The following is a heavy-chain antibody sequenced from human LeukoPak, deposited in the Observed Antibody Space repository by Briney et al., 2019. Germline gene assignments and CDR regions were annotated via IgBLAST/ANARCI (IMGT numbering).Heavy chain of an antibody. CDR2: IYTSGST. D-gene: IGHD6-6*01. V-gene: IGHV4-61*02. CDR1: GGSISSGSYY. CDR3: ARDSGIAARPTPFDY. Sequence: SETLSLTCTVSGGSISSGSYYWSWIRQPAGKGLEWIGRIYTSGSTNYNPSLKSRVTISVDTSKNQFSLKLSSVTAADTAVYYCARDSGIAARPTPFDYWGQGTLVTVSS. J-gene: IGHJ4*02.